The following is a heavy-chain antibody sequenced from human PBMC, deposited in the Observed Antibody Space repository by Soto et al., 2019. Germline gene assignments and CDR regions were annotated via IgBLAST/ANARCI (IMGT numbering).Heavy chain of an antibody. J-gene: IGHJ5*02. CDR2: IYYSGST. V-gene: IGHV4-39*01. Sequence: QLLESGPGLVKPSETLSLTCTVSGGSISSSSYYWGWIRQPPGKGLEWIGSIYYSGSTYYNPSLKSRVTISVDTSKNQFSLKLSSVTAADTAVYYCARYDRRLSTARTWGQGTLVTVSS. D-gene: IGHD2-2*01. CDR1: GGSISSSSYY. CDR3: ARYDRRLSTART.